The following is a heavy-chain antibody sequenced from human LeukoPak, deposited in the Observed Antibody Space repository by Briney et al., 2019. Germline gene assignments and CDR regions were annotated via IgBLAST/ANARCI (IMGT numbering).Heavy chain of an antibody. D-gene: IGHD3-3*01. CDR3: ARHEAIFGVVILRVFDY. CDR1: GFTFSDYY. CDR2: IYYSGST. V-gene: IGHV4-39*01. J-gene: IGHJ4*02. Sequence: KPGGSLRLSCAASGFTFSDYYMSWIRQPPGKGLEWIGSIYYSGSTYYNPSLKSRVTISVDTSKNQFSLKLSSVTAADTAVYYCARHEAIFGVVILRVFDYWGQGTLVTVSS.